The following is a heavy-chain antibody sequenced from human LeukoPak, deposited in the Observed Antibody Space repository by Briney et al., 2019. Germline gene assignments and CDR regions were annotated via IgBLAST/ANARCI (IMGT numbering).Heavy chain of an antibody. J-gene: IGHJ4*02. D-gene: IGHD6-13*01. CDR1: GGSFSGYY. V-gene: IGHV4-34*01. Sequence: PSETLSLTCAVYGGSFSGYYWSWIRQPPGKGLEWIGEINHSGSTNYNPSLKSRVTISVDTSKNQFSLKLSSVTAADTAVYYCAREGMIAAAGTGFFDYWGQGTLVTVSS. CDR3: AREGMIAAAGTGFFDY. CDR2: INHSGST.